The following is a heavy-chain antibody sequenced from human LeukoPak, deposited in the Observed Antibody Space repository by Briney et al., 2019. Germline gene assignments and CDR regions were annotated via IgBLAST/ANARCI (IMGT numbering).Heavy chain of an antibody. Sequence: PGGSLRLSCAASGFTFSSYGMHWVRQAPGKGLEWVAFIRYDGSNKYYADSVKGRFTISRDNSKNTLYLQMNSLRAEDTAVYYCAKDGEYYYGSGSYYSDAFDIWGQGTMVTVSS. J-gene: IGHJ3*02. CDR1: GFTFSSYG. CDR2: IRYDGSNK. D-gene: IGHD3-10*01. V-gene: IGHV3-30*02. CDR3: AKDGEYYYGSGSYYSDAFDI.